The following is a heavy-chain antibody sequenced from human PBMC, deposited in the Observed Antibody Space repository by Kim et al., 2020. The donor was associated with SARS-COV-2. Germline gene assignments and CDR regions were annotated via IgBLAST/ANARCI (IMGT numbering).Heavy chain of an antibody. CDR2: ISGSGGST. D-gene: IGHD3-9*01. J-gene: IGHJ6*02. V-gene: IGHV3-23*01. CDR1: GFTFSSYA. CDR3: ATTHSRYFDWLLTYYYYYGMDV. Sequence: GGSLRLSCAASGFTFSSYAMSWVRQAPGKGLEWVSAISGSGGSTYYADSVKGRFTISRDNSKNTLYLQMNSLRAEDTAVYYCATTHSRYFDWLLTYYYYYGMDVWGQGTTVTVSS.